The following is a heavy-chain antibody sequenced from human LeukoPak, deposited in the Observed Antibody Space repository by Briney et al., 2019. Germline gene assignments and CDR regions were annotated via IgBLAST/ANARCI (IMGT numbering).Heavy chain of an antibody. V-gene: IGHV4-61*08. CDR2: VSYSGST. J-gene: IGHJ4*02. Sequence: PSETLSLTCAVSGGSIRSGGYSWSWVRQPPGKGLVWIGNVSYSGSTNYNPSLKSRVTISLDTSKNQFSLKLSSVTAADTAVYYCARGVEGTTIGHYFDYWGQGTLVTVSS. CDR3: ARGVEGTTIGHYFDY. CDR1: GGSIRSGGYS. D-gene: IGHD1-26*01.